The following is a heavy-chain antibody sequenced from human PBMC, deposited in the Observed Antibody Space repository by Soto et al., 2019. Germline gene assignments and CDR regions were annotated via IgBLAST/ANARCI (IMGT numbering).Heavy chain of an antibody. CDR1: GYTFTSYD. J-gene: IGHJ6*02. V-gene: IGHV1-8*01. CDR2: MNPNNGNT. Sequence: QVQLVQSGAEVKKPGSSVKVSCKASGYTFTSYDINWVRATTGQGLDWMGWMNPNNGNTGYAQKFQARVTMTRNTSVSTAYMGLRRLRSESTAVYYCARGVFSGHVWGQGTTVTVSS. CDR3: ARGVFSGHV.